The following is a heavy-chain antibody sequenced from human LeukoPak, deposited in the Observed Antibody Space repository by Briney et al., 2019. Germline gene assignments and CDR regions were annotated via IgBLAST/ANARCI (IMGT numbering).Heavy chain of an antibody. V-gene: IGHV1-69*01. CDR3: ARGAPFEYSSSSGMDV. J-gene: IGHJ6*02. CDR2: IIPIFGTA. CDR1: GGTFSSYA. D-gene: IGHD6-6*01. Sequence: EASVKVSCKASGGTFSSYAISWVRQAPGQGLEWMGGIIPIFGTANYAQKFQGRVTITADESTSTAYMELSSLRSEDTAVYYCARGAPFEYSSSSGMDVWGQGTTVTVSS.